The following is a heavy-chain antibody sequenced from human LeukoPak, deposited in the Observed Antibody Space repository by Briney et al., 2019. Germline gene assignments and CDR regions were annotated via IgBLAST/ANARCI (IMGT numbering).Heavy chain of an antibody. CDR2: ISWNSGSI. CDR3: TRGAMVAFDI. D-gene: IGHD5-18*01. J-gene: IGHJ3*02. V-gene: IGHV3-9*01. Sequence: GGSLRLSSAASGFTFDDYAMHWVRQAPGKGLEWVSGISWNSGSIGYADSVKGRFTISRDNAKNSLYLQMNSLRAEDTALYYCTRGAMVAFDIWGQGTMVTVSS. CDR1: GFTFDDYA.